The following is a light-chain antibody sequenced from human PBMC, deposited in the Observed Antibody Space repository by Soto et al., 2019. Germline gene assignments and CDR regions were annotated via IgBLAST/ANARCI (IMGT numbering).Light chain of an antibody. Sequence: QSVLTQPASVSGSPGQSITISCTGTSSDVGGYDLVSWYQQHPGKAPKLIIYEGSKRPSGISNRFSGSKSDNTASLTISGLQAEDEADYYCCSYAGSSTWVFGGGTKLTVL. V-gene: IGLV2-23*01. J-gene: IGLJ3*02. CDR1: SSDVGGYDL. CDR3: CSYAGSSTWV. CDR2: EGS.